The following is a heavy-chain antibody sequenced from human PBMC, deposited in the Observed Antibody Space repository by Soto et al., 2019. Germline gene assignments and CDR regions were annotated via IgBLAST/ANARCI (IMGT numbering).Heavy chain of an antibody. CDR3: ARVSRHQPPYVPLSTITYSHYYRMDV. V-gene: IGHV4-59*01. CDR1: GGSISSYY. Sequence: SETLSLTCTVSGGSISSYYWSWIRQPPGKGLEWIGYIYYSGSTYYNPSLKSRVTISLDTSKNQFSLKLSSVTAADTAVYYCARVSRHQPPYVPLSTITYSHYYRMDVWGQGTTVTVSS. CDR2: IYYSGST. J-gene: IGHJ6*02. D-gene: IGHD3-16*01.